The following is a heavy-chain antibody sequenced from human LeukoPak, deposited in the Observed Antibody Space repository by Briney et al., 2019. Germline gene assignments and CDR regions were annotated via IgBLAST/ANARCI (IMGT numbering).Heavy chain of an antibody. D-gene: IGHD3-3*01. CDR1: GFTFSSYW. CDR2: IKQDGSEK. V-gene: IGHV3-7*01. J-gene: IGHJ4*02. Sequence: GGSLRLSCAASGFTFSSYWMSWVRQAPGKGLEWVANIKQDGSEKYYVDSVKGRFTISRDNAKNSLYLQMNSLRAEDTAVYYCARFRHYDFWSGYLKRRFYYFDYWGQGTLVTVSS. CDR3: ARFRHYDFWSGYLKRRFYYFDY.